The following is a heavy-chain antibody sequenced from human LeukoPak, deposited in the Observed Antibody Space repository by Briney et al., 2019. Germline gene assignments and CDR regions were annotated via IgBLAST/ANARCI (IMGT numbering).Heavy chain of an antibody. J-gene: IGHJ4*02. D-gene: IGHD3-10*01. CDR1: GGSISSYY. Sequence: SETLSLTCTVSGGSISSYYWSWIRQPPGKGLEWIGYIYYSGSTNYNPSLKSRVTISVDTSKNQFSLKLSSVTAADTAAYYCARATGYGSGSYNDYWGQGTLVTVSS. CDR3: ARATGYGSGSYNDY. V-gene: IGHV4-59*01. CDR2: IYYSGST.